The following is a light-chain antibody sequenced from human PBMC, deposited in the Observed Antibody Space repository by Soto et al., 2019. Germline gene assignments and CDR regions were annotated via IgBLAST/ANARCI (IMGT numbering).Light chain of an antibody. CDR2: DVS. CDR3: SSYRSTSTLGV. J-gene: IGLJ1*01. V-gene: IGLV2-14*03. Sequence: QSVLTQPASVSGSPGQSITISCSGTSSDVGAYTYVSWYQVHPGEPPKLVIYDVSKRPSGVSNRFSGSKSGNTASLTISGPQAEDEGDYYCSSYRSTSTLGVFGTGTRSPS. CDR1: SSDVGAYTY.